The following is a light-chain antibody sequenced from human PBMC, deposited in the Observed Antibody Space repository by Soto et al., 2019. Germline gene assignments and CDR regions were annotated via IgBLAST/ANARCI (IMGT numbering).Light chain of an antibody. Sequence: DVQMTQSPSSLSASVGDRVTITCRTSQGIRSALGWYQQKPGEAPNLLIYSTSNLHHGVPSRFSGSGSGTDFTLTISGLQPEDFATYYCQQSYSMWTFGQGTKVDIK. CDR1: QGIRSA. CDR3: QQSYSMWT. V-gene: IGKV1-39*01. CDR2: STS. J-gene: IGKJ1*01.